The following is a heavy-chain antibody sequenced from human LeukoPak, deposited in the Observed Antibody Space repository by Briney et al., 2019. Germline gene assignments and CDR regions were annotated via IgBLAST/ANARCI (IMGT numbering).Heavy chain of an antibody. CDR2: ISAYNGNT. J-gene: IGHJ6*01. D-gene: IGHD3-22*01. CDR1: GYTFTSYG. CDR3: ARASHDSSGYQYYYYYGMDV. V-gene: IGHV1-18*04. Sequence: ASVKVSCKASGYTFTSYGISWVRQAPGQGLEWMGWISAYNGNTNYAQKLQGRVTMTTDTSTSTAYMELRSLRPDDTAVYYCARASHDSSGYQYYYYYGMDVWGQGTTVTVSS.